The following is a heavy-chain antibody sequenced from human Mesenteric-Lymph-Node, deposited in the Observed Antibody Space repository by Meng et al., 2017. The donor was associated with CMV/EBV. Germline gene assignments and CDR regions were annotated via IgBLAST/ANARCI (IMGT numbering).Heavy chain of an antibody. CDR3: TRQDTTPD. D-gene: IGHD1-1*01. Sequence: GESLKISCAASGFNFSGSAMHWVRQASGKGLEWVGRIRSKANSYATAYAASVKGRFTISRDDSKNRTYLQMNSLKTEGTAVYYCTRQDTTPDWGQGTLVTVSS. CDR2: IRSKANSYAT. CDR1: GFNFSGSA. J-gene: IGHJ4*02. V-gene: IGHV3-73*01.